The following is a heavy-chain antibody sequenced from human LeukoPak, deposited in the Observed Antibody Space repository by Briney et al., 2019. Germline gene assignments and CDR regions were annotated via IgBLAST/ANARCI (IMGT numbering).Heavy chain of an antibody. CDR1: GYSFTSYW. D-gene: IGHD3-10*01. CDR3: ARRPMGGELLYYYFDY. CDR2: IYPGDSDT. J-gene: IGHJ4*02. Sequence: GESLKISCKGSGYSFTSYWIGWVRQMPGKGLEWMGIIYPGDSDTRYSPSFQGQVTISADKSISTAYLQWSSLKASDTAMYYCARRPMGGELLYYYFDYWGQGTLVTVSS. V-gene: IGHV5-51*01.